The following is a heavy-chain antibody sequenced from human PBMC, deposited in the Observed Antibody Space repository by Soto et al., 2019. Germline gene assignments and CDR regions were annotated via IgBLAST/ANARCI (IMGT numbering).Heavy chain of an antibody. D-gene: IGHD6-19*01. Sequence: QVQLVESGGGVVQPGRSLRLSCAASGFTFSSYAMHWVRQAPGKGLEWVAVISYDGSNKYYADSVKGRFTISRDNSKNTLYLQMNSLRAEDTAVYYCARDSGIAVACTGPNWYFDLWGRGTLVTVSS. J-gene: IGHJ2*01. CDR1: GFTFSSYA. CDR2: ISYDGSNK. V-gene: IGHV3-30-3*01. CDR3: ARDSGIAVACTGPNWYFDL.